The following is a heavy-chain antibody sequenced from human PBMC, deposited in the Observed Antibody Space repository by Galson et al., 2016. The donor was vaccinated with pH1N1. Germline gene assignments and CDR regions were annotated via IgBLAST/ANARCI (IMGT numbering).Heavy chain of an antibody. CDR2: NYWADSQ. Sequence: PALVKPTQTLTLTCACSGFSLSASGEAVGWLRQPPGKAPEWLAMNYWADSQRYSPSLKDRTTISQDTTKRHVVLTMTDMEPEDTGTYYCVHSDNIGMEEAAFDIFDIWGQGAAVHVSS. CDR1: GFSLSASGEA. D-gene: IGHD3-9*01. J-gene: IGHJ6*02. CDR3: VHSDNIGMEEAAFDIFDI. V-gene: IGHV2-5*02.